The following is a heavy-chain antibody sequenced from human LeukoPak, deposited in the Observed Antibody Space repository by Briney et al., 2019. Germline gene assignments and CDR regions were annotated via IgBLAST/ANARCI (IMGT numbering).Heavy chain of an antibody. D-gene: IGHD2-2*01. Sequence: SETLSLTCAVYGGSFSSYYWNWIRQPPGKGLEWIGEINHSGSTNYNPRLKSLVTIAVDTSKNHFSLKLSSVTAEDTAVYYCARGSDIVVVPAAIPCFDYWGQGTLVTVSS. CDR2: INHSGST. CDR3: ARGSDIVVVPAAIPCFDY. V-gene: IGHV4-34*01. CDR1: GGSFSSYY. J-gene: IGHJ4*02.